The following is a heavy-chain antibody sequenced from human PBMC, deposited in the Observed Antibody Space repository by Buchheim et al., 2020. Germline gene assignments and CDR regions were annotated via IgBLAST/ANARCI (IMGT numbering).Heavy chain of an antibody. Sequence: QVQLVESGGGVVQPGRSLRLSCAASGFTFSSYAMHWVRQAPGKGLEWVAVISYDGSNKYYADSVKGRFTIYRDNSKNTLYLQMNSLRAEDTAVYYCAGDLRYDSSGYFDYWGQGTL. CDR3: AGDLRYDSSGYFDY. CDR1: GFTFSSYA. V-gene: IGHV3-30*04. CDR2: ISYDGSNK. D-gene: IGHD3-22*01. J-gene: IGHJ4*02.